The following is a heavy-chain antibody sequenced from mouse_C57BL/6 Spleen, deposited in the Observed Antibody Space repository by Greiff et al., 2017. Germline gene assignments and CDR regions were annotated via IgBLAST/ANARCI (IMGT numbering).Heavy chain of an antibody. CDR2: INPNNGGT. V-gene: IGHV1-18*01. CDR1: GYTFTDYN. CDR3: ARSGYDYDAWFAY. Sequence: DVKLQESGPELVKPGASVKIPCKASGYTFTDYNMDWVKQSHGKSLEWIGDINPNNGGTIYNQKFKGKATLTVDKSSSTAYMELRSLTSEDTAVYYCARSGYDYDAWFAYWGQGTLVTVSA. J-gene: IGHJ3*01. D-gene: IGHD2-4*01.